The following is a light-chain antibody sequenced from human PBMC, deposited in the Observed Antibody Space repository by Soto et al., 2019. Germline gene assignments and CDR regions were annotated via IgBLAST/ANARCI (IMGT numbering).Light chain of an antibody. J-gene: IGKJ1*01. CDR2: KAS. V-gene: IGKV1-5*03. CDR1: QTISSW. Sequence: DIQMTQSPSTLSGSVGDRVTITCRASQTISSWLAWYQQKPGKAPKLLIYKASTLKSGVTSRFSGSVHGTEFTLTISSQQPDDFAIYYCQHYNSDSEAFGQGTKVELK. CDR3: QHYNSDSEA.